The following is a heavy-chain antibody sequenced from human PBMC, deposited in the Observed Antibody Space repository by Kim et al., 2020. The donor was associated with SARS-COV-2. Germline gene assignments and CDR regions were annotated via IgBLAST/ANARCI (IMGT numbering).Heavy chain of an antibody. D-gene: IGHD6-19*01. CDR1: GFTFGDYA. Sequence: GGSLRLSCAASGFTFGDYAMHWVRQAPGKGLEWVSGISWNSGSIGYADSVKGRFTISRDNAKNSLYLQMNSLRAEDTALYYCAKFYSSGARAFDIWGQGTMVTVSS. CDR3: AKFYSSGARAFDI. J-gene: IGHJ3*02. CDR2: ISWNSGSI. V-gene: IGHV3-9*01.